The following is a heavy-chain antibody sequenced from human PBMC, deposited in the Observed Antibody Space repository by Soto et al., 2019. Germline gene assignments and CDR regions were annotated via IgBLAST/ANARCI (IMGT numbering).Heavy chain of an antibody. CDR1: GYTFTSSV. D-gene: IGHD3-10*01. Sequence: GASGKVSCKASGYTFTSSVISWVRQAPGQGLEWMGWISAYNGNTNYAQKLQGRVTMTTDTSTSTAYMELRSLRSDDTAVYYCARDPQNYYGSGSYYPIDYWGQGTLVTVSS. V-gene: IGHV1-18*01. CDR2: ISAYNGNT. CDR3: ARDPQNYYGSGSYYPIDY. J-gene: IGHJ4*02.